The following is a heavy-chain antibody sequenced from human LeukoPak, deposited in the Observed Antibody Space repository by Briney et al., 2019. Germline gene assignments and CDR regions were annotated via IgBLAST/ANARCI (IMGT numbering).Heavy chain of an antibody. J-gene: IGHJ4*02. CDR3: ARLGSGWSFDF. CDR2: IWYDGNNK. D-gene: IGHD6-19*01. V-gene: IGHV3-33*01. Sequence: PGRSLRLSCAASGFTFGSYGMHWVRQAPGKGLEWVAVIWYDGNNKYYADSVKGRFTISRDNSKNTLYLQMNSLRAEDTAVYYCARLGSGWSFDFWGQGTLVTVSS. CDR1: GFTFGSYG.